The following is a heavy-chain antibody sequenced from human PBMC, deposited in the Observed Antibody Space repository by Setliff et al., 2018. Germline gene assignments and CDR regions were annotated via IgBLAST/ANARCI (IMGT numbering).Heavy chain of an antibody. CDR3: AKHGEESKVTTYLAS. Sequence: SETLSLTCTVSGDSISSGTYYWGWIRQPPGKGLEWIGSRYYSGHTYYNPSLKSRVAMSVDKAKNQSSLNLRSVSAADTAIYYCAKHGEESKVTTYLASWGQGTLVTVSS. CDR1: GDSISSGTYY. D-gene: IGHD4-17*01. CDR2: RYYSGHT. J-gene: IGHJ5*02. V-gene: IGHV4-39*01.